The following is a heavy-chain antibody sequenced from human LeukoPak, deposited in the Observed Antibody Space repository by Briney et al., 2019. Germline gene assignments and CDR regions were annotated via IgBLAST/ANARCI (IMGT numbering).Heavy chain of an antibody. CDR1: GLTFGNYW. V-gene: IGHV3-74*01. D-gene: IGHD2-2*03. Sequence: GGSLRLSCAASGLTFGNYWMHWVRQAPGKGLLWVSRISDDGSSANYADSVQGRFTISRDNAKNTVYLQMHSLRAEDTAVYYCVSGYCSSTTCYRGAYWGQGTLVTVSS. CDR2: ISDDGSSA. J-gene: IGHJ4*02. CDR3: VSGYCSSTTCYRGAY.